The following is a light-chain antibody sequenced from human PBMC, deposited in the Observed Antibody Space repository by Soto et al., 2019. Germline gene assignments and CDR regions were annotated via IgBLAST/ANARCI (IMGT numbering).Light chain of an antibody. CDR3: QQRNAWPLFI. J-gene: IGKJ3*01. CDR1: QTVGTF. Sequence: EIVLTQSPATLSSSPGERATLSCRASQTVGTFLAWYQQKPGQAPRLLIYDASHRATGIPARFSGSGSGTDFTLTISSLEPEDFAVYYCQQRNAWPLFIFGPGTKV. CDR2: DAS. V-gene: IGKV3-11*01.